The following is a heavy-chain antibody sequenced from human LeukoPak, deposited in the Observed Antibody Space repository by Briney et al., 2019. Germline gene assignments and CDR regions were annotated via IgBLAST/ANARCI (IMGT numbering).Heavy chain of an antibody. CDR2: IYISGVT. CDR1: GSTVNSND. Sequence: PGGSLRLSCTVSGSTVNSNDMNWVRQAPGKGLEWASLIYISGVTKYADSVQGRFTISRDNSKNTLYLQMNSLRAEDTAVYYCAQRSPSYWGQGTLVTVSS. J-gene: IGHJ4*02. D-gene: IGHD3-10*01. CDR3: AQRSPSY. V-gene: IGHV3-66*01.